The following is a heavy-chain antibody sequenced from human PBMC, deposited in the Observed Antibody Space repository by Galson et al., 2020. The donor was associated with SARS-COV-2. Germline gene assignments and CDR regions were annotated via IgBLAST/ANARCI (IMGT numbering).Heavy chain of an antibody. J-gene: IGHJ4*02. CDR1: GFTFGDYA. CDR3: IRELDNQVVVGILGY. CDR2: IRREVYGGAT. V-gene: IGHV3-49*04. Sequence: TGGSLRLSCTGSGFTFGDYAMTWVRQAPGKGLEWVGFIRREVYGGATEYAASVKGRFTISRDDSKSIAYLQMNSLKTEDTAVYFCIRELDNQVVVGILGYWGQGTRVTVSS. D-gene: IGHD2-15*01.